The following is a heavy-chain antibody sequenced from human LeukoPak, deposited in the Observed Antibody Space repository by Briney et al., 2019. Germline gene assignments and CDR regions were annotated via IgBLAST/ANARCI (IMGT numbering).Heavy chain of an antibody. CDR3: AEDKDYYDSSGLFDY. Sequence: GGTLRLSCAASGFTFSSYGMSWVRQAPGKGLEWVSAISGSGGSTYYADSVKGRFTISRDNSKNTLYLQMNSLRAEDTAVYYCAEDKDYYDSSGLFDYWGQGTLVTVSS. CDR2: ISGSGGST. J-gene: IGHJ4*02. D-gene: IGHD3-22*01. CDR1: GFTFSSYG. V-gene: IGHV3-23*01.